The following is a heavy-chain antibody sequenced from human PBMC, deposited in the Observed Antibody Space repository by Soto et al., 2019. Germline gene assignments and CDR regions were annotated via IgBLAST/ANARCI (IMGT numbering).Heavy chain of an antibody. CDR3: ARGDSSSWSYYFDY. CDR1: GGSFSGYY. V-gene: IGHV4-34*01. D-gene: IGHD6-13*01. CDR2: INHSGST. Sequence: QVQLQQWGAGLLKPSETLSLTCAVYGGSFSGYYWSWIRQPPGKGLEWIGEINHSGSTNYNPSLKSRVTISVDTSKNQFSLKLSSVTAADTAVYYCARGDSSSWSYYFDYWGQGTLVTVSS. J-gene: IGHJ4*02.